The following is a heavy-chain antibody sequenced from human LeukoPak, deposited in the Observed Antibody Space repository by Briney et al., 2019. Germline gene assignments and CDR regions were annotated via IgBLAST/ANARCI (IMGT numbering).Heavy chain of an antibody. Sequence: GASVEVSCKASGYTFTSYYMHWVRQAPGQGLEWMGIINPSGGSTSYAQKFQGRVTMTRDTSTSTVYMELSSLRSEDTAVYYCARDKDGSWVDSSGLRSLNYWGQGTLVTVSS. CDR2: INPSGGST. D-gene: IGHD3-22*01. V-gene: IGHV1-46*01. CDR1: GYTFTSYY. J-gene: IGHJ4*02. CDR3: ARDKDGSWVDSSGLRSLNY.